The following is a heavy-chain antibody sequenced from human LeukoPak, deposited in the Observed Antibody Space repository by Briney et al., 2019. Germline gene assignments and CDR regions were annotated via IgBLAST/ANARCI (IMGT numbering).Heavy chain of an antibody. CDR2: VNHSGST. V-gene: IGHV4-34*01. Sequence: SETLSLTCGVYGGPFSGYSWSWIRQPPGEGREGSGEVNHSGSTNYNQSLKSRVTISVDTSENHFSLKLSSVTAADTAVYYCARGVWSYEYVPFDPWGQGTLVTVSS. D-gene: IGHD3-16*01. J-gene: IGHJ5*02. CDR1: GGPFSGYS. CDR3: ARGVWSYEYVPFDP.